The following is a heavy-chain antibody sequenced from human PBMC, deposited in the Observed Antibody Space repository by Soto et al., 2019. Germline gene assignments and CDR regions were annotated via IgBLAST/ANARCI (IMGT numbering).Heavy chain of an antibody. Sequence: SVKVSCKASGFTFTSSAVQWVRQARGQRLEWIGWIVVGSGNTNYAQKFQERVTITRDMSTSTAYMELSSLRSEDTAVYYCAADAGIVGALDAFDIWGQGTMVTVSS. CDR2: IVVGSGNT. D-gene: IGHD1-26*01. CDR1: GFTFTSSA. CDR3: AADAGIVGALDAFDI. J-gene: IGHJ3*02. V-gene: IGHV1-58*01.